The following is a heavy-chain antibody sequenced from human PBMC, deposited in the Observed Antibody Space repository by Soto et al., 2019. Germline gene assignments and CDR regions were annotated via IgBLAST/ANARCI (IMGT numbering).Heavy chain of an antibody. CDR2: IYHSGST. CDR3: ASEGAGYYYGMDV. Sequence: QLQLQESGSGLVKPSQTLSLTCAVSGGSISSGGYSWSWIRQPPGKGLEWIGYIYHSGSTYYNPSLRSRVXXSXDXXKNQFSLKLSSVTAADTAVYYCASEGAGYYYGMDVWGQGTTVTVSS. D-gene: IGHD3-16*01. V-gene: IGHV4-30-2*01. CDR1: GGSISSGGYS. J-gene: IGHJ6*02.